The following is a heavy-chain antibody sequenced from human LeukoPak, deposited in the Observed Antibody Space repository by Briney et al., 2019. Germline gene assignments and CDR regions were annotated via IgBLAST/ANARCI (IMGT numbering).Heavy chain of an antibody. Sequence: PGGSLRLSCAASGFTFDDYAMHWVRQAPGKGLEWVSGISWNSGSIGYADSVKGRFTISRDNSKNTLYLQMNSLRAEDTAVYHCARVLDSYGLRAADYWGQGTLVTVSS. CDR3: ARVLDSYGLRAADY. V-gene: IGHV3-9*01. J-gene: IGHJ4*02. CDR1: GFTFDDYA. CDR2: ISWNSGSI. D-gene: IGHD5-18*01.